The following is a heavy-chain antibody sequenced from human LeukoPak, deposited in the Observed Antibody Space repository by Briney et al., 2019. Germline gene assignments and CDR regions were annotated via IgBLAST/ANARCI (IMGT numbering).Heavy chain of an antibody. CDR3: ARDTPLDAYYYYMDV. V-gene: IGHV1-18*01. CDR2: ISAYNGNT. CDR1: GYTFTSYG. Sequence: ASVKVSCKASGYTFTSYGISWVRQAPGQGLEWMGWISAYNGNTNYAQNLQGRVTMTTDTSTSTAYMELRSLRSDDTAVYYCARDTPLDAYYYYMDVWGKGTTVTISS. D-gene: IGHD5-24*01. J-gene: IGHJ6*03.